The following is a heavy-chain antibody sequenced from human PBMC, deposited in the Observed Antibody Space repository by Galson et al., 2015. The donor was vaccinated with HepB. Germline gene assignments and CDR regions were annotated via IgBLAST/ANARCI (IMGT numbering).Heavy chain of an antibody. J-gene: IGHJ6*02. CDR2: IYSGGST. D-gene: IGHD6-19*01. CDR1: GFTVSSNY. Sequence: LRLSCAASGFTVSSNYMSRVRQAPGKGLEWVSVIYSGGSTYYADSVKGRFTISSDNSKNTLYLQMNSLRAEDTALYYCARTMWQWPSRGGLDVWGQGTTVTVSS. CDR3: ARTMWQWPSRGGLDV. V-gene: IGHV3-66*01.